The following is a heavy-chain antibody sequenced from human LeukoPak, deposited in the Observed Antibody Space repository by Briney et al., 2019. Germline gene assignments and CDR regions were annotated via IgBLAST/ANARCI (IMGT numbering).Heavy chain of an antibody. CDR3: ARRPRSSYRLELRWWYFDL. J-gene: IGHJ2*01. CDR2: IYYSGST. Sequence: PSETLSLTCTVSGGSISSYYWSWIRQPPGKGLEWIGYIYYSGSTNYNPSLKSRVTISVDTSKNQFSLKLSSVTAADTAVYYCARRPRSSYRLELRWWYFDLWGRGTLVTVSS. D-gene: IGHD1-7*01. CDR1: GGSISSYY. V-gene: IGHV4-59*12.